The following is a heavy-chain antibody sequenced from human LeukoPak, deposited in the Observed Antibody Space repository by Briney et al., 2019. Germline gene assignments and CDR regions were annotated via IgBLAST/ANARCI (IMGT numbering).Heavy chain of an antibody. J-gene: IGHJ4*02. CDR3: ARHGGYYFDY. CDR2: ISGSGGST. D-gene: IGHD5-24*01. Sequence: GGSLRLSCAASGFTFSSYAMSWVRQAPGKGLEWVSAISGSGGSTYYADSVKGRFTISRDNSKNTLYLQMNSLRAEDTALYYCARHGGYYFDYWGQGTLVTVSA. CDR1: GFTFSSYA. V-gene: IGHV3-23*01.